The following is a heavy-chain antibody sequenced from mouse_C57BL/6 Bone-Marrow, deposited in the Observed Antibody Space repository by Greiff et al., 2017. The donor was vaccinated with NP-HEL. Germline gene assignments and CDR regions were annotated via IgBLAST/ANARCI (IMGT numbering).Heavy chain of an antibody. V-gene: IGHV6-3*01. CDR3: TGSKGSWYFDV. J-gene: IGHJ1*03. Sequence: EVMLVESGGGLVQPGGSMKLSCVASGFTFSNYWMNWVRQSPEKGLEWVAQIRLKSDNYATHYAESVKGRFTISRDDSKSSVYLQMNNLRAEDTGIYYCTGSKGSWYFDVWGTGTTVTVSS. CDR2: IRLKSDNYAT. CDR1: GFTFSNYW. D-gene: IGHD3-3*01.